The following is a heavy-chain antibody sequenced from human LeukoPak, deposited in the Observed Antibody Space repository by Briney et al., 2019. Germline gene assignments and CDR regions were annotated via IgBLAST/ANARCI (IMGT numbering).Heavy chain of an antibody. D-gene: IGHD5-12*01. V-gene: IGHV4-4*07. Sequence: SETLSLTCTVSGGSISSYYWSWIRQPAGKGLEWIGRIYTSGSTNYNPSLKSRVTMSVDTSKNQFSLKLSSVTAADTAVYYCASVRNLVATSRPGDGDYFDYWGQGTLVTVSS. J-gene: IGHJ4*02. CDR2: IYTSGST. CDR3: ASVRNLVATSRPGDGDYFDY. CDR1: GGSISSYY.